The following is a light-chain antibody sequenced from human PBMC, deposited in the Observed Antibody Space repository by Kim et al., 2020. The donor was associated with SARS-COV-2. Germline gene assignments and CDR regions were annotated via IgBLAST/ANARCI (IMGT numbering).Light chain of an antibody. CDR1: SSDVGGYNF. V-gene: IGLV2-8*01. CDR2: DVN. Sequence: QSVTLSCTGTSSDVGGYNFGSWHQQHPGKAPKLIIYDVNKRPSGVPNRFSGSKSGNTASLTVSGLQAEDEADYYCSSYAGTNNFYVFGTGTKVTVL. CDR3: SSYAGTNNFYV. J-gene: IGLJ1*01.